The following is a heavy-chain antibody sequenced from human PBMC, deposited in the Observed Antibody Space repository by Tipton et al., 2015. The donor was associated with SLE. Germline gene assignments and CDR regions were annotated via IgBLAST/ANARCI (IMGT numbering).Heavy chain of an antibody. V-gene: IGHV4-59*01. D-gene: IGHD2-15*01. CDR2: IYYSGGT. CDR1: GGSFSDYY. J-gene: IGHJ3*02. Sequence: TLSLTCGVYGGSFSDYYWSWIRQPPGKGLEWIGYIYYSGGTNYNPSLKSRVTISVDTSKNQFSLRLSSVTAADTALYYCARMGYCVTAPCARDDAFHIWGQGTMVTVSS. CDR3: ARMGYCVTAPCARDDAFHI.